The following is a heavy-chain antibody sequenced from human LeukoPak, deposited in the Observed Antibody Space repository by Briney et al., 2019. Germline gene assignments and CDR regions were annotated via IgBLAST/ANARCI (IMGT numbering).Heavy chain of an antibody. Sequence: GGSVKVSCKASGGTFSSYAISWVRQAPGQGLEWMGGIIPIFGTANYAQKFQGRVTITADESTSTAYMELSSLRSEDTAVYYCARGPDSSGYYTYYYYGRDVGGQGTTVTVSS. CDR2: IIPIFGTA. CDR1: GGTFSSYA. CDR3: ARGPDSSGYYTYYYYGRDV. D-gene: IGHD3-22*01. J-gene: IGHJ6*02. V-gene: IGHV1-69*13.